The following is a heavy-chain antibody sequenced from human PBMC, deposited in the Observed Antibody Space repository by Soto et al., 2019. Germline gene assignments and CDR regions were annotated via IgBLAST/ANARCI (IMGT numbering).Heavy chain of an antibody. D-gene: IGHD6-19*01. CDR1: GGTFSTYA. CDR3: ARPKGTYSSGYYYFDF. CDR2: IIPLFGTA. J-gene: IGHJ4*02. Sequence: QVQLEQSGAEVKQPGSSVRVSCKTFGGTFSTYAITWVRQAPEQGLEWMGAIIPLFGTADYSHKFQGRVTITADESTSTAYMELSSLRSDDTAVYFCARPKGTYSSGYYYFDFWGQGTLVTVSS. V-gene: IGHV1-69*01.